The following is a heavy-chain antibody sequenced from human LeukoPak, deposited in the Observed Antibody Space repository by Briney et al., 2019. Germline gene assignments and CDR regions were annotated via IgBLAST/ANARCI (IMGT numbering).Heavy chain of an antibody. D-gene: IGHD2-2*01. CDR1: RFTVSSNY. Sequence: GGSLRLSCAASRFTVSSNYMSWVRQAPGKGLEWVSVIYSGGRTEYADSVKGRFTISRDSSKNTLYLQMNSLTAEDTAVYYCARVSLVAHAFDIWGQGTMVTVSS. CDR2: IYSGGRT. J-gene: IGHJ3*02. V-gene: IGHV3-66*01. CDR3: ARVSLVAHAFDI.